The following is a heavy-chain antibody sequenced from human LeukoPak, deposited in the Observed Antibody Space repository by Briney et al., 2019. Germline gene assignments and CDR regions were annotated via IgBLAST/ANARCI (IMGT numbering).Heavy chain of an antibody. CDR1: GFTFSSYS. CDR2: ISSSSSYI. D-gene: IGHD3-22*01. V-gene: IGHV3-21*01. Sequence: GGSLRLSCAASGFTFSSYSMNWVRQAPGKGLEWVSSISSSSSYIYYADSVKGRFTISRDNAKNSLYLQMNSLRAEDTAVYYCARRADGSSGYYLYYFDYWGQGTLVTVSS. J-gene: IGHJ4*02. CDR3: ARRADGSSGYYLYYFDY.